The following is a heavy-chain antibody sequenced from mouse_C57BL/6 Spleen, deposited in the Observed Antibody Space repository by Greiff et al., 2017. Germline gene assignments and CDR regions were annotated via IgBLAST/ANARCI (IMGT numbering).Heavy chain of an antibody. CDR1: GYTFTSYW. CDR3: ARRDDGSLYYAMDY. Sequence: QVQLQQPGAELVRPGTSVKLSCKASGYTFTSYWMHWVKQRPGQGLEWIGVIDPSDSYTNYNQKFKGKATLTVDTSSSTAYMQLSSLTSEDSAVYYCARRDDGSLYYAMDYWGQGTSVTVSS. CDR2: IDPSDSYT. J-gene: IGHJ4*01. V-gene: IGHV1-59*01. D-gene: IGHD2-3*01.